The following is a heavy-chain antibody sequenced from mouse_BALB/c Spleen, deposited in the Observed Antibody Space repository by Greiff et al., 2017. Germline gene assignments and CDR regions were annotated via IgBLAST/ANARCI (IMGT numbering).Heavy chain of an antibody. J-gene: IGHJ3*01. Sequence: EVMLVESGGGLVQPGGSMKLSCVASGFTFSSYWMSWVRQSPEKGLEWVAEIRLKSDNYATHYAESVKGKFTISRDDSKRRLYLQMNSLRAEDTGIYYCTFYDYDGGAWFAYWGQGTLVTVSA. CDR3: TFYDYDGGAWFAY. CDR1: GFTFSSYW. CDR2: IRLKSDNYAT. D-gene: IGHD2-4*01. V-gene: IGHV6-6*02.